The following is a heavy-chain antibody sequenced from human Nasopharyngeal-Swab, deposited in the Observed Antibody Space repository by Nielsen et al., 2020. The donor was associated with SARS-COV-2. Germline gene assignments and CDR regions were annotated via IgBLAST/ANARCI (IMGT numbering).Heavy chain of an antibody. Sequence: ASVKVSCKASGYTFTSYGISWVRQAPGQGLEWMGWISAYNGNTNYAQKLQGRVTMTTDTSTSTAYMELRSLRSDDTAVYYCARGYCSSTSCYYFDYWAQGTLVTVSS. D-gene: IGHD2-2*01. J-gene: IGHJ4*02. CDR3: ARGYCSSTSCYYFDY. V-gene: IGHV1-18*04. CDR1: GYTFTSYG. CDR2: ISAYNGNT.